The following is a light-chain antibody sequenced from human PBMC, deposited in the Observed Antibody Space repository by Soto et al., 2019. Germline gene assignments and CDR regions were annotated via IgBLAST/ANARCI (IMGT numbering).Light chain of an antibody. Sequence: EVVLTQSPATLSLSPGERAILSCRASQSVEKYLVWYQPKPGQAPRLLIYDTSNRATGIPARFSGSGSETDFTLTISSLEPEDFAVYYCQQRKHWPPLTFGGGTKVELK. CDR1: QSVEKY. CDR3: QQRKHWPPLT. J-gene: IGKJ4*01. CDR2: DTS. V-gene: IGKV3-11*01.